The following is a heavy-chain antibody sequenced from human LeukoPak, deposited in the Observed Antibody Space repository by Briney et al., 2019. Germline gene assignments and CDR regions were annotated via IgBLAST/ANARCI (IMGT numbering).Heavy chain of an antibody. CDR2: ISSSSSYI. D-gene: IGHD6-13*01. J-gene: IGHJ4*02. V-gene: IGHV3-21*01. CDR3: ARDSIHASSSWYSFDY. Sequence: PGGSLRLSCAASGFTFSSYAMIWVRQAPGKGLEWVSSISSSSSYIYYADSVKGRFTISRDNAKNSLYLQMNSLRAEDTAVYYCARDSIHASSSWYSFDYWGQGTLVTVSS. CDR1: GFTFSSYA.